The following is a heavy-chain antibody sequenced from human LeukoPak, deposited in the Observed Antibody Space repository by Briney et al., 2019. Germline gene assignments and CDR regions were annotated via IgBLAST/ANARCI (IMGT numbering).Heavy chain of an antibody. V-gene: IGHV3-30*04. CDR2: ISYDGSNK. Sequence: GGSLRLSCAASGFTLSDHAMYRVRQAPGKGLEWVAVISYDGSNKYYADSVKGRFTISTDSSQNTLSLQMNSLRPDDTAVYYCARDRFPGGYCSSTTCYFHGMDVWGQGTTVTVSS. CDR3: ARDRFPGGYCSSTTCYFHGMDV. D-gene: IGHD2-2*01. CDR1: GFTLSDHA. J-gene: IGHJ6*02.